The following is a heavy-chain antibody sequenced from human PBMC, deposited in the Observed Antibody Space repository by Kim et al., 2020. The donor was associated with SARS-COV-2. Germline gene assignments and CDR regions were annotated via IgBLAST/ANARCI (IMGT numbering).Heavy chain of an antibody. V-gene: IGHV3-7*03. Sequence: GGSLRLSCAASGFMFDTYWMSWVRQAPGKGLEWVANINQDGSTRHYVDSVKGRFTISRDNVERSLYLQMYNLRADDTAVYYCVRDMDVWGQGTTVTVSS. J-gene: IGHJ6*02. CDR2: INQDGSTR. CDR1: GFMFDTYW. CDR3: VRDMDV.